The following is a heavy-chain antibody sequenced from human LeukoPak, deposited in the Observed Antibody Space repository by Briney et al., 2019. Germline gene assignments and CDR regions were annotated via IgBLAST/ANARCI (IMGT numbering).Heavy chain of an antibody. CDR2: IYHSGST. J-gene: IGHJ4*02. CDR3: ARGRSAAKPLLYYDFWSGYYTSYYFDY. CDR1: GYSISSGYY. Sequence: PSETLSLTCTVSGYSISSGYYWGWIRQPPGKGLEWIGSIYHSGSTYYNPSLKSRVTISVDTSKNQFSLKLSSVTAADTAVYYCARGRSAAKPLLYYDFWSGYYTSYYFDYWGQGTLVTVSS. V-gene: IGHV4-38-2*02. D-gene: IGHD3-3*01.